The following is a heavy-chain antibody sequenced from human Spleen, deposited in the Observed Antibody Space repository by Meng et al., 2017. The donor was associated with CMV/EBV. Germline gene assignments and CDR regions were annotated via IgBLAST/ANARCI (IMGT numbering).Heavy chain of an antibody. CDR2: ISWNSGSI. CDR1: GFTFDDYA. CDR3: AKAPGKDAFDI. Sequence: GGYLRLSCAASGFTFDDYAMHWVRQAPGKGLEWVSGISWNSGSIGYADSVKGRFTISRDNAKNSLYLQMNSLRAEDTALYYCAKAPGKDAFDIWGQGTMVTVSS. V-gene: IGHV3-9*01. J-gene: IGHJ3*02.